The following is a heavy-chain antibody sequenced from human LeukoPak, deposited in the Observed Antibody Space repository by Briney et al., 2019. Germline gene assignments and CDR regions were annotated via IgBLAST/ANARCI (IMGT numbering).Heavy chain of an antibody. CDR1: SDSIPSPY. J-gene: IGHJ4*02. CDR2: ISHTGST. Sequence: PSETLSLTCTVSSDSIPSPYWSWIRQSPWQRLEWIAYISHTGSTRYNPSLQSRVAVSIDTSKNEFSLKLTSVTAADTAVYYCARHFTVGGNYYFGHWDQGTPVTVSS. D-gene: IGHD3-10*01. V-gene: IGHV4-59*08. CDR3: ARHFTVGGNYYFGH.